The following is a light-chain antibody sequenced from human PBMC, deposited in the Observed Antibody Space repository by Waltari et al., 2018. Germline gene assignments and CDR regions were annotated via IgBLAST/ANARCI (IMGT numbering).Light chain of an antibody. CDR3: QQANSFPIT. J-gene: IGKJ5*01. CDR1: QGIRSW. V-gene: IGKV1D-12*01. Sequence: DIQMTQSPSSVSASVGDRVTITCRASQGIRSWLTWYQKKPGEAPKVLIHDATSLQSGVTSRFSGSGSGTDFTLTINGLQPEDFATYYCQQANSFPITFGQGTRLDIK. CDR2: DAT.